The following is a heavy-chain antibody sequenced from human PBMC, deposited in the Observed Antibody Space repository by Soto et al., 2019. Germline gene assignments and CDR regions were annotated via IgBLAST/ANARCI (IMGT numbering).Heavy chain of an antibody. CDR2: ISGSGGST. D-gene: IGHD5-18*01. V-gene: IGHV3-23*01. CDR1: GFTFSSYA. CDR3: ANVARYRIRWYFDL. Sequence: EVQLLESGGGLVQPGGSLRLSCAASGFTFSSYAMSWVRQAPGKGLEWVSAISGSGGSTYYAHSVKGRFTISRDNSKNTLYLQMNSQRAEDTVVYYFANVARYRIRWYFDLRGRGTLVTVSS. J-gene: IGHJ2*01.